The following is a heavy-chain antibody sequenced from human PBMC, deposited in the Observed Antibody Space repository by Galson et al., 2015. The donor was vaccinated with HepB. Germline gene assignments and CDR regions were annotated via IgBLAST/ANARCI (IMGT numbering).Heavy chain of an antibody. V-gene: IGHV3-23*01. CDR1: GFTFSSYA. D-gene: IGHD2-8*01. J-gene: IGHJ4*02. Sequence: SLRLSCAASGFTFSSYAMSWVRQAPGEGLEWVSGISSSGGTTYYADSVKGRFTISRDNSKNTLYLQVNSLRVEDTAVYYCAKDGGDCDNGECYYFDYWGQGALVTVSS. CDR2: ISSSGGTT. CDR3: AKDGGDCDNGECYYFDY.